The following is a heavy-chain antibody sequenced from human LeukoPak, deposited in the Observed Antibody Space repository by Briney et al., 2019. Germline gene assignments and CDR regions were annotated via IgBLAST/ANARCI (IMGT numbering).Heavy chain of an antibody. J-gene: IGHJ2*01. D-gene: IGHD3-9*01. CDR3: ARGIDILTRAEYWYFDL. Sequence: GGSLRLSCAGSGFIFSSYWMHWVRQAPGKGLVWVSCINSDGNTATYADSVKGRFTISRDNGKNTLYLQMNSLRADDTAVYYCARGIDILTRAEYWYFDLWGRGTLVTVSS. V-gene: IGHV3-74*03. CDR2: INSDGNTA. CDR1: GFIFSSYW.